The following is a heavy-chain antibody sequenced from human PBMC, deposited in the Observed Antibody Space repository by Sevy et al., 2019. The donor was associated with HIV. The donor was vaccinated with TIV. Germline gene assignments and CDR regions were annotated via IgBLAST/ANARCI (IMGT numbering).Heavy chain of an antibody. CDR2: IYYSGST. J-gene: IGHJ4*02. CDR3: ARDLWDTAMDN. D-gene: IGHD5-18*01. V-gene: IGHV4-59*13. Sequence: SETLSLTCTVSGGSISSYYWSWIRQPPGKGLEWIGYIYYSGSTNYNPSLKSRVTISVDTSKNQFSLKLSSVTAADTAVYYCARDLWDTAMDNWGQGTLVTVSS. CDR1: GGSISSYY.